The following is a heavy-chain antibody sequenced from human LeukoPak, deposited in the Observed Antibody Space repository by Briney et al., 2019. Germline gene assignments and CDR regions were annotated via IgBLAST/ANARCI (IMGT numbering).Heavy chain of an antibody. CDR3: ATTVELTMVRGVINDAFDI. Sequence: GASVKVSCKASGYTFTSYDINWVRQATGQGLEWMGWMNPNSGNTGYAQKFQGRVTMTRNTSISTAYMELSSLRSEDTAVYYCATTVELTMVRGVINDAFDIWGQGTMVTVSS. V-gene: IGHV1-8*01. D-gene: IGHD3-10*01. J-gene: IGHJ3*02. CDR1: GYTFTSYD. CDR2: MNPNSGNT.